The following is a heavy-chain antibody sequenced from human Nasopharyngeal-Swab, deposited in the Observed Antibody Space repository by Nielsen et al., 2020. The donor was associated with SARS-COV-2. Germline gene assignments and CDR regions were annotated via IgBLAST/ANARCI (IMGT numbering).Heavy chain of an antibody. CDR2: ISSSSSYT. CDR1: GFTFSDYY. Sequence: GESLKISCAASGFTFSDYYMSWIRQAPGKGLEWVSYISSSSSYTNYADSVKGRFTISRDNAKNSLYLQVNSLRAEDTAVYYCARGPYGDYFDYWGQGTLVTVSS. D-gene: IGHD4-17*01. CDR3: ARGPYGDYFDY. J-gene: IGHJ4*02. V-gene: IGHV3-11*05.